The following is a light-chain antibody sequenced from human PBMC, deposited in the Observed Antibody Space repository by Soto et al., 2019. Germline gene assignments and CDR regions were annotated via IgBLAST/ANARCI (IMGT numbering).Light chain of an antibody. V-gene: IGLV2-11*01. CDR1: SSDDGGYNY. CDR2: AVT. J-gene: IGLJ2*01. Sequence: QSALTQPRSVSGSPGQSVTISCTGTSSDDGGYNYVSWYQQHPGKAPKLIIYAVTKRPLGVPDRFSGSKSGDTASLTISGLQAEDEADYYCCSYAGSYTLIIGGGTKLTVL. CDR3: CSYAGSYTLI.